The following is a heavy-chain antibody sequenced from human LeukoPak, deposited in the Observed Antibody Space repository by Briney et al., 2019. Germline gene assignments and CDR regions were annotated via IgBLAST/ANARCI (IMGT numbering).Heavy chain of an antibody. J-gene: IGHJ1*01. Sequence: GASVKVSCKVSGYTFGAYGLSWVRQAPAQGLEWLGWIAPYEGDTQYTPKLQDRIILTADTATTTVYMELRSLRIDDTAVYYCASNFIRTGYFGEYYLHWGQGTQVVVSS. V-gene: IGHV1-18*01. CDR1: GYTFGAYG. CDR2: IAPYEGDT. D-gene: IGHD3-9*01. CDR3: ASNFIRTGYFGEYYLH.